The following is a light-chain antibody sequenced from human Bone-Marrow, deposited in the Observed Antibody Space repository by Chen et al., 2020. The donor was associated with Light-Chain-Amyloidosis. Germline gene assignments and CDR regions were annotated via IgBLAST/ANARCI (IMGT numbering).Light chain of an antibody. CDR2: WAS. J-gene: IGKJ1*01. CDR3: QQYYSTPPT. Sequence: DIVMTQSPDSLAVSLGERATINCKSSQSLLYSSNNKNYLAWYQQKPGQSPKLLYYWASTRESGVPDRFSGRGSGTDFTLTSSSLQAEDVAVYYCQQYYSTPPTFGQGTKVEIK. V-gene: IGKV4-1*01. CDR1: QSLLYSSNNKNY.